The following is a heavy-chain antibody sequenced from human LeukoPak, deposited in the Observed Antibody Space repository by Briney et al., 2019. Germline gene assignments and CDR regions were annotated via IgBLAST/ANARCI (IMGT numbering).Heavy chain of an antibody. CDR2: INPSGGST. J-gene: IGHJ6*03. V-gene: IGHV1-46*03. CDR3: ARAHRAGVVAAAMGPTPLKDYYYYYMDV. Sequence: ASVKVSCKASGYTFTSYYMHWVRQAPGQGLEWMGIINPSGGSTSYAQKFQGRVTMTRDTSTSTVYMELSSLRSEDTAVYYCARAHRAGVVAAAMGPTPLKDYYYYYMDVWGKGTTVTVSS. CDR1: GYTFTSYY. D-gene: IGHD2-2*01.